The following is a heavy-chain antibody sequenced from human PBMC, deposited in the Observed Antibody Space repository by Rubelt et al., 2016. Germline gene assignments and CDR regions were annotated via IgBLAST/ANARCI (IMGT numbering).Heavy chain of an antibody. CDR3: ARDSW. CDR2: INHSGST. V-gene: IGHV4-34*01. CDR1: GGSFSGYY. J-gene: IGHJ4*02. Sequence: QVQLQQWGAGLLKPSETLSLTCAVYGGSFSGYYWSWIRQPPGKGLEWIGEINHSGSTNYNPSLKSRGPISVDTSKNQCSLKLSSVTAEDTAVYYCARDSWWGQGTLVTVSS.